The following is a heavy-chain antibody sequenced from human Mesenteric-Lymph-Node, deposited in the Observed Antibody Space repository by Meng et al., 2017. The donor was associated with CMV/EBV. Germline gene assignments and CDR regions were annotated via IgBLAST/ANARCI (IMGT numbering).Heavy chain of an antibody. J-gene: IGHJ4*02. CDR1: GFNVRDKY. CDR2: IYRGDNT. V-gene: IGHV3-66*01. CDR3: TGDSVSNPNLDY. D-gene: IGHD3-10*01. Sequence: EVLRVESGGGLVQPGGSLRLSCAASGFNVRDKYMSWVRQAPGKGLEWVCIIYRGDNTYYIDSVKDRFTVSRDNSKNTMYLQMNSLRVEDTAVYYCTGDSVSNPNLDYWGQGTLVTVSS.